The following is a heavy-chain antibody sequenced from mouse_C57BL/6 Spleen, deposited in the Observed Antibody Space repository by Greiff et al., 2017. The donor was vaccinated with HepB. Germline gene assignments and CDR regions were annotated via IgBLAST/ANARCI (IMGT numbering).Heavy chain of an antibody. Sequence: QVQLQQSGAELVRPGASVTLSCKASGYTFTDYEMHWVKQTPVHGLEWIGAIDPETGGTAYNQKFKGKAILTADKSSSTAYMELRSLTSEDSAVYYCTPGRGLRAWFAYWGQGTLVTVSA. V-gene: IGHV1-15*01. J-gene: IGHJ3*01. CDR2: IDPETGGT. D-gene: IGHD2-2*01. CDR1: GYTFTDYE. CDR3: TPGRGLRAWFAY.